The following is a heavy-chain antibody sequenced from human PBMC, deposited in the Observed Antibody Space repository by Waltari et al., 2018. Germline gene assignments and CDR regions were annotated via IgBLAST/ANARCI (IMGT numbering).Heavy chain of an antibody. CDR3: ARHNWNYLRGPNWFDP. J-gene: IGHJ5*02. CDR1: GGSISSYY. CDR2: IYYSGST. D-gene: IGHD1-7*01. Sequence: QVQLQESGPGLVKPSETLSLTCTVSGGSISSYYWSWIRQPPGKGLEWIGYIYYSGSTNYNPSLKSRVTISVDTSKNQFSLKLSSVTAADTAVYYCARHNWNYLRGPNWFDPWGQGTLVTVSS. V-gene: IGHV4-59*01.